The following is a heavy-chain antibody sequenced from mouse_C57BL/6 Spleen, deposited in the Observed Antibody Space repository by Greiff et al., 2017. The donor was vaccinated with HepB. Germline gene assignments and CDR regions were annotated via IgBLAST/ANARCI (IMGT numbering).Heavy chain of an antibody. CDR1: GYTFTDYY. Sequence: VQLQQSGPVLVKPGASVKMSCKASGYTFTDYYMNWVKQSHGKSLEWIGVINPYNGGTSYNQKFKGKATLTVDKSSSTAYMELNSLTSEDSAVYYCARREGGYFDVWGTGTTVTVSS. CDR2: INPYNGGT. CDR3: ARREGGYFDV. J-gene: IGHJ1*03. V-gene: IGHV1-19*01.